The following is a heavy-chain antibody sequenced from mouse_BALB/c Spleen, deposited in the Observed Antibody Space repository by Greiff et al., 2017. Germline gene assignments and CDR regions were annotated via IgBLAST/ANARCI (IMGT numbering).Heavy chain of an antibody. CDR1: GYTFTSYV. J-gene: IGHJ4*01. CDR2: INPYNDGT. Sequence: VQLQQSGPELVKPGASVKMSCKASGYTFTSYVMHWVKQKPGQGLEWIGYINPYNDGTKYNEKFKGKATLTSDKSSSTAYMELCSLTSEASAVYYCARYYDSELGGYAMDYWGQGTSVTVSS. CDR3: ARYYDSELGGYAMDY. V-gene: IGHV1-14*01. D-gene: IGHD2-4*01.